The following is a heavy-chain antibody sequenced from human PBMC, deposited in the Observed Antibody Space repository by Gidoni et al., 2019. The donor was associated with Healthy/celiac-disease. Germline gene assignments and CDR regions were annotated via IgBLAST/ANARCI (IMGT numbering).Heavy chain of an antibody. Sequence: EVQLVESGGGLVQPGGSLRLSCAASGFTFSSYAMSWVRQAPGKGLEWVSAISGSGGSTYYADSVKGRFTISRDNSKNTLYLQMNSLRAEDTAVYYCAKDLIAAAGLSYYYGMDVWGQGTTVTVSS. J-gene: IGHJ6*02. CDR1: GFTFSSYA. V-gene: IGHV3-23*04. CDR2: ISGSGGST. CDR3: AKDLIAAAGLSYYYGMDV. D-gene: IGHD6-13*01.